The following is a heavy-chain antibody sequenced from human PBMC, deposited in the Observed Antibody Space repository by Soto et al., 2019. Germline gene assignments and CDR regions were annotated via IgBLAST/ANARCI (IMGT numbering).Heavy chain of an antibody. Sequence: PSETLSLTCAVYAGSLSDIYWSWIRQPPGEGLEWIGAINHSGSSYHNPSLATRLGLSIAASKNQFTLNLTSVTAADTALYSCAREKVGTTFFDTWGQGIQVTVSS. CDR2: INHSGSS. V-gene: IGHV4-34*01. J-gene: IGHJ4*02. D-gene: IGHD2-21*02. CDR3: AREKVGTTFFDT. CDR1: AGSLSDIY.